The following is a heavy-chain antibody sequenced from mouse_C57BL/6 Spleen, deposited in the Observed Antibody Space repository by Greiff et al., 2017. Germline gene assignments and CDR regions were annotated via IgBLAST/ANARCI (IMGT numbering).Heavy chain of an antibody. CDR3: ARGTTRWTWFAY. D-gene: IGHD1-1*01. J-gene: IGHJ3*01. CDR2: INPGSGGT. V-gene: IGHV1-54*01. Sequence: QVQLQQSGAELVRPGTSVKVSCKASGYAFTNYLIEWVKQRPGQGLEWIGVINPGSGGTNYNEKFKGKAALTADKSSSTAYMQLSSLTSEDSAVYCCARGTTRWTWFAYWGQGTLVTVSA. CDR1: GYAFTNYL.